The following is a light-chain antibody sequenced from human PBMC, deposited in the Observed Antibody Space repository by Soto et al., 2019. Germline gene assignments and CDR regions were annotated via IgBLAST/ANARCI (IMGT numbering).Light chain of an antibody. CDR2: GAS. CDR1: QSVSGN. Sequence: EIVMAPSPATLSVSPGERATLSCRASQSVSGNLAWYQQKPGQAPRLLIYGASTRATGIPARFSGSGSGTEFTLTISSLQSEDFAVYYCQQYNNWPPAFGQGTKVEIK. J-gene: IGKJ1*01. CDR3: QQYNNWPPA. V-gene: IGKV3-15*01.